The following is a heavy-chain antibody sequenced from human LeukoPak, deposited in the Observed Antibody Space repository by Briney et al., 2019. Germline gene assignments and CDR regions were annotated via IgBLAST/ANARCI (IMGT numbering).Heavy chain of an antibody. CDR2: ISPGGGTT. V-gene: IGHV3-23*01. CDR3: AKPSGITVAGGFDY. J-gene: IGHJ4*02. D-gene: IGHD6-19*01. Sequence: PGGSLRLPCAVSGFAFGSEAVSWVRQSPARGLEWVASISPGGGTTYYADYVKGRFTISRDNSKNSLFLQMNSLRAEDTAIYYCAKPSGITVAGGFDYWGQGTLVTVSS. CDR1: GFAFGSEA.